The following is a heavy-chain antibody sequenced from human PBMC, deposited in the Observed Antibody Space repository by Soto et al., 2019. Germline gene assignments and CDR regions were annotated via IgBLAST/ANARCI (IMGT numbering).Heavy chain of an antibody. Sequence: SETLSLTCAVYGGSFSGYYWSWIRQPPGKGLEWIGEINHSGSTNYNPSLKSRVTISVDTSKNQFSLKLSSVTAADTAVYYCARGVGPGIAAAGTPPYFDYWGQGTLVTVSS. CDR2: INHSGST. CDR3: ARGVGPGIAAAGTPPYFDY. J-gene: IGHJ4*02. D-gene: IGHD6-13*01. CDR1: GGSFSGYY. V-gene: IGHV4-34*01.